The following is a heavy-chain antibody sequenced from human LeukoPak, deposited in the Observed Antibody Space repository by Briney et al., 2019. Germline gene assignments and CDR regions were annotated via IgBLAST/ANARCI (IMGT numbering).Heavy chain of an antibody. Sequence: GASVKVSCKASGYTFTSYGISWVRQAPGQWLEWMGRIIPILAIANYAQNFQGRVTITAYKSTSTAYMELSSLRSEDTAVYYCARDLSNVVVIAIPPDQQNWFDPWGQGTLVTVSS. CDR3: ARDLSNVVVIAIPPDQQNWFDP. D-gene: IGHD2-21*01. CDR2: IIPILAIA. J-gene: IGHJ5*02. CDR1: GYTFTSYG. V-gene: IGHV1-69*04.